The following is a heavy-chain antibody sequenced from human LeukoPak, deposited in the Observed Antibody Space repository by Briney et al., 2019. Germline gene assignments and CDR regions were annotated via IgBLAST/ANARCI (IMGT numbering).Heavy chain of an antibody. Sequence: SETLSLTCTVSGGSISSSSYYWGWIRQPPGKGLEWIGSIYYSGTTYPNPSLESRVTISVDTSRNQFSLKLSSVTAADTAVYYCAGCGYGYGLDRTSFDYWGQGTLVTVSS. CDR3: AGCGYGYGLDRTSFDY. CDR1: GGSISSSSYY. CDR2: IYYSGTT. D-gene: IGHD5-18*01. V-gene: IGHV4-39*01. J-gene: IGHJ4*02.